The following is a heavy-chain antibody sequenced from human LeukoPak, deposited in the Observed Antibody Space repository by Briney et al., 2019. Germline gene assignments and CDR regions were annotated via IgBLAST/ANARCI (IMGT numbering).Heavy chain of an antibody. V-gene: IGHV4-34*01. CDR2: INHSGST. J-gene: IGHJ4*02. CDR3: AERIITAGGGGNFDY. CDR1: GGSFSGYY. D-gene: IGHD1-14*01. Sequence: SETLSLTCAVYGGSFSGYYWSWIRQPPGKGLGWFGEINHSGSTNYNPSLKSRVTISVDTSKNQFSLKLSSVAAADPAVYYCAERIITAGGGGNFDYWGQGTLVTVSS.